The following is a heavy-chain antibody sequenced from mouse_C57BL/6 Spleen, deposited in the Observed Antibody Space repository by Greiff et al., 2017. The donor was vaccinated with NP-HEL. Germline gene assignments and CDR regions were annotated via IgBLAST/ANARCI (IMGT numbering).Heavy chain of an antibody. J-gene: IGHJ4*01. CDR2: IWGGGST. Sequence: VNVVESGPGLVAPSQSLSITCTVSGFSLTSYGVDWVRQPPGKGLEWLGVIWGGGSTNYNSALMSRLSISKDNSKSQVFLKMNSLQTDDTAMYYCAKHRRDDGYYGYAMDYWGQGTSVTVSS. CDR3: AKHRRDDGYYGYAMDY. CDR1: GFSLTSYG. V-gene: IGHV2-9*01. D-gene: IGHD2-3*01.